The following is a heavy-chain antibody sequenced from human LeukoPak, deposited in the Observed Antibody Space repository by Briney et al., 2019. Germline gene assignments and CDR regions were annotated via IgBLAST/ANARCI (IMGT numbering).Heavy chain of an antibody. CDR1: GFTFSSYS. V-gene: IGHV3-21*01. D-gene: IGHD5-18*01. J-gene: IGHJ4*02. CDR2: ISSSSSYI. CDR3: ARGVIQLKLRGDFDY. Sequence: PGGSLRLSCAASGFTFSSYSMNWVRQAPAKGLEWVSSISSSSSYIYYADSVKGRFTISRDNAKNSLYLQMNSLRAEDTAVYYCARGVIQLKLRGDFDYWGQGTLVTVSS.